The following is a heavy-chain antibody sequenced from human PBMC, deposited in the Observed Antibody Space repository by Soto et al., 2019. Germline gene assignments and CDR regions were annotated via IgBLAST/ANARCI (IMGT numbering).Heavy chain of an antibody. CDR2: IYDTGST. D-gene: IGHD6-13*01. CDR1: GGSVSRDSYY. Sequence: QVQLQESGPGLVKPSETLSLTCTVSGGSVSRDSYYWVWIRQPPGKGLEWIGYIYDTGSTNYNPSLKSRVTMSIETPQYQFSLKLGSVAAVDTAVYYCARGGSIAAAVVDLWGQGTLVTVSS. CDR3: ARGGSIAAAVVDL. J-gene: IGHJ5*02. V-gene: IGHV4-61*01.